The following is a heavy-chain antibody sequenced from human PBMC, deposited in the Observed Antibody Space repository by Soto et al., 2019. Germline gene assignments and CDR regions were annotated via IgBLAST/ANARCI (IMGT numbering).Heavy chain of an antibody. CDR2: ISYDGSNK. CDR1: GFTLSSYG. CDR3: AKDRQVVVPAALSSGMDA. J-gene: IGHJ6*02. Sequence: QVQLVESGGGVVQPGRSLRLSCAASGFTLSSYGMHWVRQAPGKGLEWVAVISYDGSNKYYADSVKGRFTISRDNSKNTLYLQMNSPRAEDTAVYYCAKDRQVVVPAALSSGMDAWGQGTTVTVSS. D-gene: IGHD2-2*01. V-gene: IGHV3-30*18.